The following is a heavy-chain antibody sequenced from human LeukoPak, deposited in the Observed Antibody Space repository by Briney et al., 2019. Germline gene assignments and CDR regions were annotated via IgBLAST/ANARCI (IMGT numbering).Heavy chain of an antibody. CDR2: IYPGDSDT. CDR1: GYSFTSYW. Sequence: GESLKISCKGSGYSFTSYWIGWVRQMPGKGLEWMGIIYPGDSDTRYSPSFQGQVTISADKSISTAYLQWSSLKASDTAMYYCARLSDDDFWSGYYKNWFDPWGQGTLSPSPQ. D-gene: IGHD3-3*01. V-gene: IGHV5-51*01. CDR3: ARLSDDDFWSGYYKNWFDP. J-gene: IGHJ5*02.